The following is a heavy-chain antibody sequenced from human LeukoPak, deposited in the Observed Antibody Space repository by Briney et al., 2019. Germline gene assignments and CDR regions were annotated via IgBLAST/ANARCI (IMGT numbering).Heavy chain of an antibody. V-gene: IGHV3-33*01. Sequence: PGGSLRLSCAASGFTFSSYGMHWVRQAPGKGLEWVAVIWYDGSNKYYADSVKGRFTISRDNSKNTLYLQMNSLRAEDTAVYYCARGRRLLAVAGPDFDYWGQGTLVTVSS. D-gene: IGHD6-19*01. CDR3: ARGRRLLAVAGPDFDY. CDR2: IWYDGSNK. J-gene: IGHJ4*02. CDR1: GFTFSSYG.